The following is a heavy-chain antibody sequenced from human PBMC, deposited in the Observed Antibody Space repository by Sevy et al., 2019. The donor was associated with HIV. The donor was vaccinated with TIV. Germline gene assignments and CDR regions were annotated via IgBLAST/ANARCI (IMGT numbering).Heavy chain of an antibody. Sequence: GGSLRLSCAASGFTFSSYWMSWVRQAPGKGLEWVANIKQDGSEKYYGDSVKGRFTISRDNAKNSLYLQMNSLRAEDTAVYDCARSIAVGLYYYYYYGMDVWGQGTTVTVSS. J-gene: IGHJ6*02. D-gene: IGHD6-19*01. CDR1: GFTFSSYW. CDR3: ARSIAVGLYYYYYYGMDV. CDR2: IKQDGSEK. V-gene: IGHV3-7*03.